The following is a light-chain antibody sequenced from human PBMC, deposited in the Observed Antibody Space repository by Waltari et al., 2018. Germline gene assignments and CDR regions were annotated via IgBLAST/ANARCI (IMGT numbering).Light chain of an antibody. Sequence: DIQMIQSPSPLSASVGDRVTITCRASQGIGTYLNWYQHETGKGPNLLIYDVSSLTTGVTARFSGSGSGTDFTLTISSLQPEDFATYYCQQSYSYPRTFGPGTRLDV. J-gene: IGKJ3*01. CDR3: QQSYSYPRT. CDR2: DVS. CDR1: QGIGTY. V-gene: IGKV1-39*01.